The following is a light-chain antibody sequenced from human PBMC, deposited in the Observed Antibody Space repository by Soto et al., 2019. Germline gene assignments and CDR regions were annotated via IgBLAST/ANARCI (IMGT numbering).Light chain of an antibody. CDR1: QSVASN. Sequence: EIVMTQSPATLSVSPGNRATLSCRASQSVASNLAWYQQKPGQVPRLLIYDASTRATAIPARFSGSGSGIEFTLTISSLQSEDFAVYYCQQYNNWLWTFGQGTKVDIK. CDR3: QQYNNWLWT. CDR2: DAS. V-gene: IGKV3-15*01. J-gene: IGKJ1*01.